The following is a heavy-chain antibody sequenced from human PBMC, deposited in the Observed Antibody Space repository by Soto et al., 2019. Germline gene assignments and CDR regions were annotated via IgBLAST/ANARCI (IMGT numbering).Heavy chain of an antibody. D-gene: IGHD1-26*01. J-gene: IGHJ6*02. CDR1: GYTFTSYA. CDR3: ERDKSRWELHQTVYGMDV. V-gene: IGHV1-3*01. Sequence: QVQLVQSGAEVKKPGASVKVSCKASGYTFTSYAMHWVRQAPGPRLEWLGWINAGNGNTKYSQKFQGIVTITRDTCASTAYMELSRLRCEDTAVYYCERDKSRWELHQTVYGMDVWGQGTTVTVSS. CDR2: INAGNGNT.